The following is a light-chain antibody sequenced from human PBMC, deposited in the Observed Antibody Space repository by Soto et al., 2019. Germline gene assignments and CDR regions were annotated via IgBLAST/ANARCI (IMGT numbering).Light chain of an antibody. J-gene: IGLJ1*01. Sequence: QSALTQPASVSGSPGQSVSIPCTGTSSDVGAYNHVSWFQQQPGKAPKLMISDVDYRPSGVSDRFSGSKSGNTASLTISGLQAEDEADYYCASYTSNTAYVFGTGTKLTVL. CDR3: ASYTSNTAYV. CDR2: DVD. CDR1: SSDVGAYNH. V-gene: IGLV2-14*01.